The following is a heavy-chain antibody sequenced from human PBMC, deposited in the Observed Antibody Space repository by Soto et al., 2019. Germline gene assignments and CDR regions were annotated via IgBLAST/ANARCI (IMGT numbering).Heavy chain of an antibody. CDR3: ARGGISHWAYFYYMDV. Sequence: SETLSLTCVVSGGSLSYYFWSWIRQPPGMALEWIGEINHLGSINYNPSLKSRITMSVDTSKNQFSLTLNSVTAADTATYYCARGGISHWAYFYYMDVWDRGTTVTVSS. CDR2: INHLGSI. V-gene: IGHV4-34*01. CDR1: GGSLSYYF. J-gene: IGHJ6*03. D-gene: IGHD2-21*01.